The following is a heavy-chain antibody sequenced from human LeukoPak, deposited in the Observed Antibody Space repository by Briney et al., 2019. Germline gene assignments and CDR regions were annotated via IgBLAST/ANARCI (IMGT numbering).Heavy chain of an antibody. J-gene: IGHJ4*02. CDR2: TSGGTT. CDR3: SRGSGCLSVY. V-gene: IGHV3-49*03. CDR1: GFTFCDYL. Sequence: SLSLSCTASGFTFCDYLMSWFRPAPGKGLEWIGITSGGTTEYAASVKGRFTISRDDSTSIAYLQMNSLTTEDTAVYYRSRGSGCLSVYWGQGTLVTVSS. D-gene: IGHD5-12*01.